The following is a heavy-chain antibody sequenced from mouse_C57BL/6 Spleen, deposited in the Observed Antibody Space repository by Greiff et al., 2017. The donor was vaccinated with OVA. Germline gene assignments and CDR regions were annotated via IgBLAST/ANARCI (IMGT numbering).Heavy chain of an antibody. CDR3: ARKGITTVVDAMDY. Sequence: QVQLKESGPGLVQPSQSLSIPCTVSGFSLTSYGVHWVRQSPGKGLEWLGVIWSGGSTDYNAAFISRLSISKDNSKSQVFFKMNSLQADDTAIYYCARKGITTVVDAMDYWGQGTSVTVSS. V-gene: IGHV2-2*01. CDR2: IWSGGST. D-gene: IGHD1-1*01. J-gene: IGHJ4*01. CDR1: GFSLTSYG.